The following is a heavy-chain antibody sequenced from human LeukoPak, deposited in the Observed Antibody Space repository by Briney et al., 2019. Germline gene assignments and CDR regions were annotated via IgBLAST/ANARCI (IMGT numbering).Heavy chain of an antibody. Sequence: PSETLSLTCTVSGGSISSSSYYWGWIRQPPGKGLEWIGSIYYSGSTYYNPSLKSRVTISVDTSKNQFSLKLSSVTAADTAVYYCARDLRYSYGYGDRTFDYWGQETLVTVSS. CDR1: GGSISSSSYY. J-gene: IGHJ4*02. D-gene: IGHD5-18*01. V-gene: IGHV4-39*07. CDR3: ARDLRYSYGYGDRTFDY. CDR2: IYYSGST.